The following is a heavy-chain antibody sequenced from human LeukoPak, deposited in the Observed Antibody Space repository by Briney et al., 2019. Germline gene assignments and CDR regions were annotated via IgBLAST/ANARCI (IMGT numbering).Heavy chain of an antibody. Sequence: SGGSLRLSCAASGFTFSSYAMSWVRQAPGKGLEWVSAISGSGGSTYYADSVKGRFTISRDNSKNTLYLQMNSLRAEDTAVYYCARGGDYDFWSGYSDYWGQGTLVTVSS. CDR3: ARGGDYDFWSGYSDY. J-gene: IGHJ4*02. V-gene: IGHV3-23*01. CDR2: ISGSGGST. CDR1: GFTFSSYA. D-gene: IGHD3-3*01.